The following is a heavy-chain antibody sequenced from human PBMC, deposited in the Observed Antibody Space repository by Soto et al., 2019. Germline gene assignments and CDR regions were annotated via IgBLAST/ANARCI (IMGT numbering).Heavy chain of an antibody. CDR2: IYYSGST. CDR3: ARPYGYCSSTSWYLSNWFDP. D-gene: IGHD2-2*01. Sequence: SETLSLTCTVSGGSISSSSYYWGWIRQPPGKGLEWIGSIYYSGSTYYNPSLKSRVTISVDTSKNQFSLKLSSVTAADTAVYYCARPYGYCSSTSWYLSNWFDPWGQGTLVTVSS. V-gene: IGHV4-39*01. CDR1: GGSISSSSYY. J-gene: IGHJ5*02.